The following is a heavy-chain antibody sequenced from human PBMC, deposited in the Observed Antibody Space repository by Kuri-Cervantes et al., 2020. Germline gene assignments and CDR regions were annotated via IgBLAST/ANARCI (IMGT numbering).Heavy chain of an antibody. D-gene: IGHD3/OR15-3a*01. Sequence: GGSLRLSCAASGFTFDVYAMHWVRQAPEKGLEWVSGISWNSGSIGYADSVKGRFTISRDNAKNSLYLQMNSLRAEDTAVYYCARDQGLGSTVYWDFDLWGRGTLVTVSS. J-gene: IGHJ2*01. CDR1: GFTFDVYA. V-gene: IGHV3-9*01. CDR3: ARDQGLGSTVYWDFDL. CDR2: ISWNSGSI.